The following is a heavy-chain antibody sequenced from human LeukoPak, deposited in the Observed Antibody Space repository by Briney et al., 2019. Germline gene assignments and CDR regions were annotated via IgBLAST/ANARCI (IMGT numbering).Heavy chain of an antibody. V-gene: IGHV4-59*08. Sequence: SETLPLTCTVSGGSISNYYWSWIRQPPGKGLEWIGYIYSIGSTNYNPSLKSRVTISVDTSKIQFSLKLSSVTAADTAVYYCARHVRKRGIAVAGSPGWFDPWGQGTLVTVSS. CDR3: ARHVRKRGIAVAGSPGWFDP. CDR1: GGSISNYY. CDR2: IYSIGST. J-gene: IGHJ5*02. D-gene: IGHD6-19*01.